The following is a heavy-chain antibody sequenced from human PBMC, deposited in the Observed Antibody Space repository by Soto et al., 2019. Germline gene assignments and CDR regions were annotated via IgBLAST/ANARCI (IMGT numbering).Heavy chain of an antibody. V-gene: IGHV3-15*07. CDR3: TRDWSGWYDYYGMDV. D-gene: IGHD3-3*01. CDR2: IKSKTDGGTT. J-gene: IGHJ6*02. CDR1: GLTFSNAW. Sequence: GGSLRLSCAASGLTFSNAWMNWVRQAPGKGLEWVGCIKSKTDGGTTDYDASVKGRFTISRDDSKSIAYLQMNSLKTEDTAVYYCTRDWSGWYDYYGMDVWGQGTTLTVSS.